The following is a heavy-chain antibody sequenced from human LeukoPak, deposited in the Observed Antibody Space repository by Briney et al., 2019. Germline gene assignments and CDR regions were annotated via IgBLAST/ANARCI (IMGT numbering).Heavy chain of an antibody. Sequence: GGSLRLSCAASGFAFSSYSMSWVRQAPGKGLEWVSAISASGGGTYNADSVKGRFTISRDNSKNTLYLHMNSLRAEDTAVYYCATRVAGIDYWGQGTLVTVSS. J-gene: IGHJ4*02. D-gene: IGHD6-19*01. V-gene: IGHV3-23*01. CDR3: ATRVAGIDY. CDR1: GFAFSSYS. CDR2: ISASGGGT.